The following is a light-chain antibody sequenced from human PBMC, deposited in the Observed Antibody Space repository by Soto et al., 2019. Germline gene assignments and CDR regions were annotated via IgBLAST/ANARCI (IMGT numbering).Light chain of an antibody. CDR2: GAY. Sequence: EIVMTQSPATLFVSPGGGATLSCRASQSVSSKLAWYQQKPGQAARLLIYGAYNRATGITARFSGSGSGTDFTLTISSLEPEDFAVYYCQQRSNWPATVGPGTKVDIK. V-gene: IGKV3-11*01. CDR1: QSVSSK. J-gene: IGKJ1*01. CDR3: QQRSNWPAT.